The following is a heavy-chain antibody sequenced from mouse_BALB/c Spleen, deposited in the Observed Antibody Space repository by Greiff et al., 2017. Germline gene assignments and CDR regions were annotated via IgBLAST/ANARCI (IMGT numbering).Heavy chain of an antibody. D-gene: IGHD2-14*01. CDR1: GYTFTSYT. CDR2: INPSSGYT. CDR3: ARGDYRYAYYFDY. V-gene: IGHV1-4*02. J-gene: IGHJ2*01. Sequence: QVQLQQSGAELMKPGASVKMSCKASGYTFTSYTMHWVKQRPGQGLEWIGYINPSSGYTEYNQKFKDKTTLTADKSSSTAYMQLSSLTSEDSAVYYCARGDYRYAYYFDYWGQGTTLTVSS.